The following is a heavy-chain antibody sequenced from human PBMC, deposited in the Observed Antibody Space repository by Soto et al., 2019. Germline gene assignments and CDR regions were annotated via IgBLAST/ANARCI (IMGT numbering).Heavy chain of an antibody. D-gene: IGHD2-15*01. CDR2: ISYDGSNK. Sequence: QVQLVESGGGVVQPGRSLRLSCAASGFTFSSYAMHWVRQAPGKGLEWVAVISYDGSNKYYADSVKGRFTISRDNSKNTLYLQINSLRGEETAVYYCARDAHDIVVAVDATGGFEGGWFDPWVQGPLVTVSS. CDR1: GFTFSSYA. CDR3: ARDAHDIVVAVDATGGFEGGWFDP. V-gene: IGHV3-30-3*01. J-gene: IGHJ5*02.